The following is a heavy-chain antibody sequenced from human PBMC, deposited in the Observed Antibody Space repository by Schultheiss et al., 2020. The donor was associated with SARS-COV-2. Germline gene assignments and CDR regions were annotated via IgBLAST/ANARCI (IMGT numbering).Heavy chain of an antibody. J-gene: IGHJ5*02. D-gene: IGHD3-22*01. CDR3: ARGDYYYDSSGYVGFDP. Sequence: GGSLRLSCAASGFTFSSYAMHWVRQAPGKGLEWVSAIGTAGDTYYPGSVKGRFTISRENAKNSLYLQMNSLRAGDTAVYYCARGDYYYDSSGYVGFDPWGQGTLVTVSS. CDR1: GFTFSSYA. V-gene: IGHV3-13*01. CDR2: IGTAGDT.